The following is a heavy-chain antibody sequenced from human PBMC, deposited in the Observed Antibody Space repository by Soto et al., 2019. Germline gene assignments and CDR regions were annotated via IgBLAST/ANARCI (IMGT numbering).Heavy chain of an antibody. V-gene: IGHV3-30*18. CDR2: ISYEGSNK. Sequence: QVQLVESGGGVVQPGRSLRLSCAASGFTFSSYGMHWVRQAPGKGLEWVAVISYEGSNKYYADSVKGRFTISRDNSKNTLYLQMNRLRAEDTAVYYCAKVDLHDYSNYVSAYYFDYWGQGTLVTVSS. D-gene: IGHD4-4*01. CDR1: GFTFSSYG. CDR3: AKVDLHDYSNYVSAYYFDY. J-gene: IGHJ4*02.